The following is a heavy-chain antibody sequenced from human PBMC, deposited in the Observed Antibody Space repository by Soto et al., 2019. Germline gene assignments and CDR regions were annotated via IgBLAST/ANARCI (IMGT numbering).Heavy chain of an antibody. CDR2: IIPIIGTA. CDR1: VGTFGINA. CDR3: AAGYDFWSGYLPYYFDY. V-gene: IGHV1-69*13. Sequence: SVKLSCKASVGTFGINAISWVRQAPGQGLEWMGGIIPIIGTANYAQKFQGRVTITADESTSTAYMELSSLRSEDTAVYYCAAGYDFWSGYLPYYFDYWGQGTLVTVSS. J-gene: IGHJ4*02. D-gene: IGHD3-3*01.